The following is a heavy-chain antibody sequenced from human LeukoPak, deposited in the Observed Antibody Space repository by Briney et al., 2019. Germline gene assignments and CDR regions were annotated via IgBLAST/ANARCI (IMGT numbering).Heavy chain of an antibody. CDR1: GFTFSSYA. CDR3: AKPAKTDYADY. J-gene: IGHJ4*02. V-gene: IGHV3-23*01. CDR2: INGGGGST. Sequence: GGSLRLSCAASGFTFSSYAMNWVRQAPGKGLEWVSSINGGGGSTYYADSVKGRFTISRDNSKNTLYLQMNSLRAEDTAVYYCAKPAKTDYADYWGQGTLVTVSS. D-gene: IGHD1-14*01.